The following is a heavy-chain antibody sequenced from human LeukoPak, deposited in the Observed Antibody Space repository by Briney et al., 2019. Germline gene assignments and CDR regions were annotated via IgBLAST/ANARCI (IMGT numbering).Heavy chain of an antibody. Sequence: GGSLRLSCAASGFTFSNYAMHWVRQAPGKGLEWVAVISYDGSNKYYADSVKGRFTISRDNSKNTLYLQMNSLRAEDTAVYYCAKAYRYQLLRGPYYYYGMDVWDQGTTVTVSS. CDR1: GFTFSNYA. CDR3: AKAYRYQLLRGPYYYYGMDV. CDR2: ISYDGSNK. D-gene: IGHD2-2*01. V-gene: IGHV3-30*04. J-gene: IGHJ6*02.